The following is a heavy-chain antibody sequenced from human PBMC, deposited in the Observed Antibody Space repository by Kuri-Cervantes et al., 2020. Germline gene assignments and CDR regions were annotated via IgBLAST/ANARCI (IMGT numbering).Heavy chain of an antibody. Sequence: GGSLRLSCAASGFTFSSYGMHWVRQAPGKGLEWVAVISYDGSNKYYADSVKGRFTISRDNSKNTLYLQMNSLRAEDTAVYYCARDTFGSYIVLNNYGMDVWGQGTTVTVSS. CDR3: ARDTFGSYIVLNNYGMDV. CDR2: ISYDGSNK. V-gene: IGHV3-30*03. CDR1: GFTFSSYG. J-gene: IGHJ6*02. D-gene: IGHD2-8*01.